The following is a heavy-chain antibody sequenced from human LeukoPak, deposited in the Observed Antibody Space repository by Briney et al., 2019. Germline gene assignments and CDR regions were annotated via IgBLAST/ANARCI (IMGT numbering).Heavy chain of an antibody. CDR2: ISAGGGGI. J-gene: IGHJ3*02. D-gene: IGHD3-3*01. CDR3: ARSVEDAFDI. V-gene: IGHV3-11*01. Sequence: PGGSLRLSCAASGFISRDYPMSWVRQTPGKGLEWVSSISAGGGGIYYADSVKGRFTISRDNAKNSLYLQMNSLRAEDTAVYYCARSVEDAFDIWGQGTMVTVSS. CDR1: GFISRDYP.